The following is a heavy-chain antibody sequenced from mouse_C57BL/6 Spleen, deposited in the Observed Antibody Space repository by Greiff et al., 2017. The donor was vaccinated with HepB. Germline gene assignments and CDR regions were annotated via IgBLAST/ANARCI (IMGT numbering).Heavy chain of an antibody. D-gene: IGHD2-1*01. CDR2: IDPENGDT. CDR3: TVYYGNYVDY. J-gene: IGHJ2*01. V-gene: IGHV14-4*01. CDR1: GFNIKDAY. Sequence: EVQLQQSGAELVRPGASVKLSCTASGFNIKDAYMHWVKQRPEQGLEWIGWIDPENGDTEYASKFQGKATITADTSSNTAYLQLSSLTSEDTAVYYCTVYYGNYVDYWGQGTTLTVSS.